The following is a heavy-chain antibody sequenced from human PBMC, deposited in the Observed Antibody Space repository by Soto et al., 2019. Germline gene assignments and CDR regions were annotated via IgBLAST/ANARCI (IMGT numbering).Heavy chain of an antibody. Sequence: EVQLVESGGGLVQPGGSLRLSCAASGFTVSSNYMSWVRQAPGKGLEWVSVIYSGGSTYYADSVKGRFTISRDNSKNTLYLQMNSLRAEDTAVCYCARDYYTYYYYYMDVWGKGTTVTVSS. J-gene: IGHJ6*03. D-gene: IGHD1-26*01. V-gene: IGHV3-66*01. CDR1: GFTVSSNY. CDR2: IYSGGST. CDR3: ARDYYTYYYYYMDV.